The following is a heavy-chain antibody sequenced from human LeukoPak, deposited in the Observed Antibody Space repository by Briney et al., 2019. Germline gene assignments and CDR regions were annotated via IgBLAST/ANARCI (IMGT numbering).Heavy chain of an antibody. D-gene: IGHD2-2*02. CDR2: INAGNGNT. CDR1: GYTFTSYA. V-gene: IGHV1-3*01. Sequence: ASVKVSCKASGYTFTSYAMHWVRQAPGQRLEWMGWINAGNGNTKYSQKFQGRVTMTEDTSTDTAYMELSSLRSEDTAVYYCATELYCSSTSCYNYYYYGMDVWGQGTTVTVSS. J-gene: IGHJ6*02. CDR3: ATELYCSSTSCYNYYYYGMDV.